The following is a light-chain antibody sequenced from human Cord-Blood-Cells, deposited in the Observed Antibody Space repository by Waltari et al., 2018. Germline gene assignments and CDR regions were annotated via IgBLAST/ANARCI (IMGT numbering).Light chain of an antibody. V-gene: IGLV8-61*01. CDR1: SGSVSTSYY. CDR2: STT. CDR3: VLYMGSGISV. J-gene: IGLJ3*02. Sequence: QTVVTQEPSFSVSPGGTVTLTCGLSSGSVSTSYYPSWYQQTPGQAPRPLVYSTTTLASGVPVRFSGSILGNKAALTITGAQADDESDYYCVLYMGSGISVFGGGTKLTVL.